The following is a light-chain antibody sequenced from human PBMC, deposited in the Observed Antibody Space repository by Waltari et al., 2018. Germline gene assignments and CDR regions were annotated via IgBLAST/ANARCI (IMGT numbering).Light chain of an antibody. CDR2: WAA. CDR1: QYITKRY. J-gene: IGKJ2*01. CDR3: QQYGSSVMYT. Sequence: VLTQSPGTLSLSPGEGATLSCRASQYITKRYFAWYQQKPGQAPRLLIYWAASRAAGIPDRFSGSGSGTDFTLTISRLEPEDSAVYFCQQYGSSVMYTFGQGTKLEIK. V-gene: IGKV3-20*01.